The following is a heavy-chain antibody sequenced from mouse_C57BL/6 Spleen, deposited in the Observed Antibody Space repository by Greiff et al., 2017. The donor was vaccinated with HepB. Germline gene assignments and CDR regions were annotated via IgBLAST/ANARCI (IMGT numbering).Heavy chain of an antibody. V-gene: IGHV2-2*01. CDR3: ARILLREYFDV. CDR1: GFSLTSYG. J-gene: IGHJ1*03. D-gene: IGHD1-1*01. Sequence: VQVVESGPGLVQPSQSLSITCTVSGFSLTSYGVHWVRQSPGKGLEWLGVIWSGGSTDYNAAFISRLSISKDNSKSQVFFKMNSLQADDTAIYYCARILLREYFDVWGTGTTVTVSS. CDR2: IWSGGST.